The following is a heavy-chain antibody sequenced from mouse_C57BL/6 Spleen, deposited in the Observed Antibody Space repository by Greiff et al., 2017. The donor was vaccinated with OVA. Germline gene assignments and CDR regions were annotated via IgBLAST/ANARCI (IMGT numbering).Heavy chain of an antibody. V-gene: IGHV5-17*01. CDR3: ARTLNFDY. D-gene: IGHD1-3*01. CDR1: GFTFSDYG. Sequence: EVKLVESGGGLVKPGGSLKLSCAASGFTFSDYGMHWVRQAPEKGLEWVAYISSGSSTIYYAVTVKGRFTISRDNAKNTLFLQMTSLRSEDTAMYYCARTLNFDYWGQGTTLTVSS. J-gene: IGHJ2*01. CDR2: ISSGSSTI.